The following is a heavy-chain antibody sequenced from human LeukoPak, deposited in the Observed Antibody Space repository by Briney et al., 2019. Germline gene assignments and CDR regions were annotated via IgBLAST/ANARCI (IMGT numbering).Heavy chain of an antibody. J-gene: IGHJ5*02. V-gene: IGHV5-51*01. CDR2: IHPSSSAT. CDR3: ARRARWAQLGVDWFVP. CDR1: GDGFDNYW. Sequence: KGGESLKISCRVSGDGFDNYWIGWVRHMSGEGLQLVAIIHPSSSATHYSPSFQGRVSISADMAITTAYLQWNSLRTSATAIYFCARRARWAQLGVDWFVPWGEGTLVTVSS. D-gene: IGHD2-8*01.